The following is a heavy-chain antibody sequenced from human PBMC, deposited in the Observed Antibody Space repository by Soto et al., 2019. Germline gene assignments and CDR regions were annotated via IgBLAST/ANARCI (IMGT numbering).Heavy chain of an antibody. CDR2: ISDGVDRA. V-gene: IGHV3-23*01. Sequence: GGSLRLSCAASGFNFATYSMSWVRQAPGKGLEWVAGISDGVDRAYYGDSVKGRFTISRDTSKNMLYLHMNSLRAEDTATYYCARYTAVADPYYFDYWGQGTLVTVSS. D-gene: IGHD6-19*01. J-gene: IGHJ4*02. CDR1: GFNFATYS. CDR3: ARYTAVADPYYFDY.